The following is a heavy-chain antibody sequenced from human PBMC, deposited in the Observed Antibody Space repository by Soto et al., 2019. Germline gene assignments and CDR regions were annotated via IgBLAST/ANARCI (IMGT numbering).Heavy chain of an antibody. V-gene: IGHV3-11*04. Sequence: GSLRLSCAASGFSFSDYYISWIRQAPGKGLEWISYISGDGTTVHYIDSVKGRFTISRDNAKNSLYLQINSLRAEDSAVYYCVKGEYYYDGSAYYPFDYWGQGTLVTVSS. D-gene: IGHD3-22*01. CDR2: ISGDGTTV. CDR1: GFSFSDYY. J-gene: IGHJ4*02. CDR3: VKGEYYYDGSAYYPFDY.